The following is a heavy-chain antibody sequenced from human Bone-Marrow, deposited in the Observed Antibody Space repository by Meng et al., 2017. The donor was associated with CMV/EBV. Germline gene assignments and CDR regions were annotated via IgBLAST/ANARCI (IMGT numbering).Heavy chain of an antibody. CDR1: GYTFTDYH. J-gene: IGHJ4*02. CDR3: ARTQYYDFWSGYLGEDY. CDR2: ISAYNGNT. V-gene: IGHV1-18*03. D-gene: IGHD3-3*01. Sequence: ASVKVSCKASGYTFTDYHMHWVRQAPGQGLEWMGWISAYNGNTNYAQKLQGRVTMTTDTSTSTAYMELRSLRSDDMAVYYCARTQYYDFWSGYLGEDYWGQGTLVTVPS.